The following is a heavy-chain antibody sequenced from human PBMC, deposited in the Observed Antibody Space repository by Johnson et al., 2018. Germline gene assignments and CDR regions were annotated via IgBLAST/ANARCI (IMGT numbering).Heavy chain of an antibody. V-gene: IGHV3-30-3*01. D-gene: IGHD3-3*01. CDR1: GFTFSSYA. CDR2: ISHDGSNK. Sequence: QVQLVESGGGVVQPGRSLRFSCATSGFTFSSYAMHWVRQAPGKGLEWVAVISHDGSNKYYGDSVKGRFTISRDNSKNTLYLQMNSLRAEDTAVYYCAREFEWLIGGGYFQHWGQGTLVTVSS. J-gene: IGHJ1*01. CDR3: AREFEWLIGGGYFQH.